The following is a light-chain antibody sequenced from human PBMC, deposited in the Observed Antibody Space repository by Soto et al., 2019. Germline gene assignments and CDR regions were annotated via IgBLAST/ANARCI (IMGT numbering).Light chain of an antibody. CDR2: DAS. J-gene: IGKJ4*01. V-gene: IGKV3-11*01. CDR3: QQRSTWPLFLT. CDR1: QNVGNN. Sequence: IGVTMSPATLSVSTGERATLSCRASQNVGNNLVWYQQKPGQAPRLLIYDASNRATGIPARFSGSGSGTDFTLTISSLEPEDFAVYYCQQRSTWPLFLTFGGLTNADIK.